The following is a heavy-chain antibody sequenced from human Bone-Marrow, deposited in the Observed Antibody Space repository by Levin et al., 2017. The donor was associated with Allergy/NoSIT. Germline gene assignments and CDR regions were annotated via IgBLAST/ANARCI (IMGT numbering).Heavy chain of an antibody. D-gene: IGHD4-23*01. CDR2: INPNSGGT. CDR1: GYTFTGYY. V-gene: IGHV1-2*06. CDR3: ARSTRWSPTPYRFDP. Sequence: GASVKVSCKASGYTFTGYYMHWVRQAPGQGLEWMGRINPNSGGTNYAQKFQGRVTMTRDTSISTAYMELSRLRSDDTAVYYCARSTRWSPTPYRFDPWGQGTLVTVSS. J-gene: IGHJ5*02.